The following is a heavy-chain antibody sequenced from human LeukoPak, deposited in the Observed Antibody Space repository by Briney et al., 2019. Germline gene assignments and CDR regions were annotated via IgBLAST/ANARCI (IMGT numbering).Heavy chain of an antibody. J-gene: IGHJ4*02. CDR1: GFTFSSYA. V-gene: IGHV3-23*01. CDR2: ISGSGGRT. CDR3: AKDPIEVIAAAEN. D-gene: IGHD6-13*01. Sequence: PGGALRLSCAASGFTFSSYAMSWVRQAPGKGREWGSAISGSGGRTYYADSVKGRFTISRDNSKNTLYMQMNSLRAEDTAVYYCAKDPIEVIAAAENWGQGTLVTVSS.